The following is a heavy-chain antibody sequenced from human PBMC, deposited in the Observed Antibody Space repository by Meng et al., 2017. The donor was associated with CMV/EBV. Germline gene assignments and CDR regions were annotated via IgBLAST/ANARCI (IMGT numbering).Heavy chain of an antibody. CDR2: ISGSGGST. CDR3: AKDNSGDYYYYYGMDV. J-gene: IGHJ6*02. Sequence: GGSLRLSCAASGFTFSSYAMSWVRQAPGKGLEWVSAISGSGGSTYYADSVKGRFTISRDNSKNTLYLQMNSLRAEDTAVYYCAKDNSGDYYYYYGMDVWGQGITVTVSS. D-gene: IGHD3-10*01. V-gene: IGHV3-23*01. CDR1: GFTFSSYA.